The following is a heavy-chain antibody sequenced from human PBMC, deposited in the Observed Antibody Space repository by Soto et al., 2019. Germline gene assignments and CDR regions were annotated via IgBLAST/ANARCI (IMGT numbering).Heavy chain of an antibody. D-gene: IGHD3-10*01. CDR2: IIPILGIA. V-gene: IGHV1-69*02. CDR3: ARLMSSGYYYGMDV. J-gene: IGHJ6*02. CDR1: GGTFSSYT. Sequence: QVQLVQSGAEVKKPGSSVKVSCKASGGTFSSYTISWVRQAPGQGLEWMGRIIPILGIANYAQKFQGRVTITADKSTSTAYMELSSLRSEDTAVYYCARLMSSGYYYGMDVWGQGTTVTVS.